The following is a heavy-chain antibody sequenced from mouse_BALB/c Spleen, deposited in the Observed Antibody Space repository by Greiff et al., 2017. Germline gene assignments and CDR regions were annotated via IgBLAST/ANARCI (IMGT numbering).Heavy chain of an antibody. CDR2: IYPGTGST. CDR3: ASPSSTMITTGFAY. J-gene: IGHJ3*01. CDR1: GYIFTSYW. D-gene: IGHD2-4*01. Sequence: LQESGAELVRPGASVKLSCKTSGYIFTSYWIHWVTQRSGQGLEWIARIYPGTGSTYYNEKFKGKATLTADKSSSTAYMQLSSLKSEDSAVYFCASPSSTMITTGFAYWGQGTLVTVSA. V-gene: IGHV1S132*01.